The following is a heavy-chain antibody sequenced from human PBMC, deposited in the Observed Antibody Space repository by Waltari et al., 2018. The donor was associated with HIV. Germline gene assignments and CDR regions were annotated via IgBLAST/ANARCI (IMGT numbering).Heavy chain of an antibody. CDR2: IGSNGGTT. J-gene: IGHJ4*02. V-gene: IGHV3-64*01. Sequence: EVHLVQSGGGLFQPGESLRLSCAASCFTFSNYGMNWVRQAPGRGLEYVAGIGSNGGTTSYANSVKGRFTISRDNSKNTLYLQMGSLRAEDTAVYYCARTNYYDYWGQGALVTVSS. D-gene: IGHD2-8*01. CDR1: CFTFSNYG. CDR3: ARTNYYDY.